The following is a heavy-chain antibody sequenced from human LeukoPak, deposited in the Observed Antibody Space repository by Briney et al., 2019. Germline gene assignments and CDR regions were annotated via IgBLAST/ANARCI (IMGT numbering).Heavy chain of an antibody. Sequence: SGGSLRLSCAASGFTFSSYGMHWVRQAPGKGLEWVSSISSSSSYIYYADSVKGRFTISRDNAKNSLYLQMNSLRAEDTALYYCARVAANRLYYYYMDVWGKGTTVTVSS. CDR1: GFTFSSYG. D-gene: IGHD1-14*01. CDR2: ISSSSSYI. CDR3: ARVAANRLYYYYMDV. V-gene: IGHV3-21*04. J-gene: IGHJ6*03.